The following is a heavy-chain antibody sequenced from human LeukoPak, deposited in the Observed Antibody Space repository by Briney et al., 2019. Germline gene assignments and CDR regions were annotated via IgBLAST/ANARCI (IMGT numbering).Heavy chain of an antibody. D-gene: IGHD1-20*01. CDR2: IIPIFGTA. V-gene: IGHV1-69*13. Sequence: ASVKVSFKASGGTFSSYAISWVRQAPGQGLEWMGGIIPIFGTANYAQKFQGRVTITADESTSTAYMELSSLRSEDTAVYYCARGRITGTPGGYYYYGMDVWGQGTTVTVSS. J-gene: IGHJ6*02. CDR1: GGTFSSYA. CDR3: ARGRITGTPGGYYYYGMDV.